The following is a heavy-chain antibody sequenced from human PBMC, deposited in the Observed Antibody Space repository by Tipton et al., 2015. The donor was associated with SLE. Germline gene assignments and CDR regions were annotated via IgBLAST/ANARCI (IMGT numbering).Heavy chain of an antibody. D-gene: IGHD3-16*01. V-gene: IGHV3-74*01. CDR3: ARRGDLGSILGLAP. CDR2: ISSDGPTT. CDR1: SFTFSSYW. J-gene: IGHJ5*02. Sequence: SLRLSCVDSSFTFSSYWMHWVRQAPSKGLVWVARISSDGPTTSYAASVKGRFTISRDNAETTLFLQMNSLRLGESAVYISARRGDLGSILGLAPGGHG.